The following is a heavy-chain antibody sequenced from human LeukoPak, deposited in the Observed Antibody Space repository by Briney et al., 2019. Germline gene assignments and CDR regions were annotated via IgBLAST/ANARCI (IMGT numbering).Heavy chain of an antibody. CDR1: GFTLSRYW. Sequence: GGSLRLSCVASGFTLSRYWMHWVRQVPGKGLEWVSRINEDASTITYADSVKGQFTISRDNAKNTLYLQMNSLRAEDTAVYFCVRDLILVWTPGDDFDHWGQGTLVTVSS. CDR3: VRDLILVWTPGDDFDH. V-gene: IGHV3-74*03. D-gene: IGHD3-16*01. CDR2: INEDASTI. J-gene: IGHJ4*02.